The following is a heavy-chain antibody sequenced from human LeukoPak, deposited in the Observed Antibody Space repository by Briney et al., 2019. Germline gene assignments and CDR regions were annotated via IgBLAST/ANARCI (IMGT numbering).Heavy chain of an antibody. V-gene: IGHV1-2*02. D-gene: IGHD3-3*01. J-gene: IGHJ5*02. CDR2: INPNSGGT. CDR3: ARSFLGGVVTYNWFDP. CDR1: GYTFTGYY. Sequence: ASVKVSCKASGYTFTGYYMHWVRQAPGQGLEWMGWINPNSGGTNYAQKFQGRVTITADESTSTAYMELSSLRSEDTAVYYCARSFLGGVVTYNWFDPWGQGTLVTVSS.